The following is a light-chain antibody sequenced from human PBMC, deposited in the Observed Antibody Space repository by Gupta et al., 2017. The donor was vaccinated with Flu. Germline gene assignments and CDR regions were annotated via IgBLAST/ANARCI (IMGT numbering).Light chain of an antibody. CDR2: GAS. CDR1: QNIGNY. J-gene: IGKJ4*01. V-gene: IGKV1-39*01. CDR3: QQSDNILLT. Sequence: PSSLSASIGDRVTISCRASQNIGNYLNWYQQKPGKAPRLLIYGASTLKTGVPFRVRGSGSGTDFTLAISDLQPEDLATYYCQQSDNILLTFGGGTEVEI.